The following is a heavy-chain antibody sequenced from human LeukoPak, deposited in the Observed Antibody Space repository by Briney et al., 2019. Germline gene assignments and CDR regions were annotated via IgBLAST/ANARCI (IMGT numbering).Heavy chain of an antibody. D-gene: IGHD6-19*01. J-gene: IGHJ4*02. CDR2: MYTSGTT. V-gene: IGHV4-61*02. CDR3: AREEWLAIDY. Sequence: PSETLSLTCSVSGDSISSGSYYWSWIRQPAGKGLEWIGRMYTSGTTNYNPSLKSRVTISVDTSNNQFSLKLSSVTAADTAVYYCAREEWLAIDYWGRGTLVTVSS. CDR1: GDSISSGSYY.